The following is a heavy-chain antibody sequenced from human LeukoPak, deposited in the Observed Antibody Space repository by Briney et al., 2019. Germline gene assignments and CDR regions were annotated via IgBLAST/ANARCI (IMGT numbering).Heavy chain of an antibody. Sequence: SETLSLTCTVSGGSISSYYWNWIRQPPGKGLEWIGYVSYSGSTNYNPSLKSRVIMSVDKSKNQFSLKLSSVTAADTAVYFCARATSGYYFDFWDQGTLVTVSS. CDR1: GGSISSYY. J-gene: IGHJ4*02. D-gene: IGHD3-22*01. CDR2: VSYSGST. V-gene: IGHV4-59*01. CDR3: ARATSGYYFDF.